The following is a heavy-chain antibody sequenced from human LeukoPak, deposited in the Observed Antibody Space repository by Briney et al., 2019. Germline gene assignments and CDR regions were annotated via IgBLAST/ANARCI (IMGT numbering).Heavy chain of an antibody. CDR3: ARELYDFWSGHYLNY. V-gene: IGHV4-61*02. CDR1: GGSISSGSYY. J-gene: IGHJ4*02. D-gene: IGHD3-3*01. Sequence: PSQTLSLTCTVSGGSISSGSYYWSWIRQPAGKGLEWIGRIYTSGSTNYNPSLKSRVTISVDTSKNQFSLKLSSVTAADTAVYYCARELYDFWSGHYLNYWGQGTLVTVSS. CDR2: IYTSGST.